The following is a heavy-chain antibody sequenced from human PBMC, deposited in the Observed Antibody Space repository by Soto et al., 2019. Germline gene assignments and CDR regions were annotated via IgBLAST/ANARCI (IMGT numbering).Heavy chain of an antibody. CDR3: ARGRDSGLYYFDY. J-gene: IGHJ4*02. V-gene: IGHV3-13*01. CDR1: GFTFDDYG. D-gene: IGHD2-15*01. Sequence: GSLRLSCAASGFTFDDYGMSWVRQAPGKGLEWVSTISTAGNTYSPGSVKGRFTISRENAKNSLYLQMNSLRVDDTAVYYCARGRDSGLYYFDYWGRGTLVTVSS. CDR2: ISTAGNT.